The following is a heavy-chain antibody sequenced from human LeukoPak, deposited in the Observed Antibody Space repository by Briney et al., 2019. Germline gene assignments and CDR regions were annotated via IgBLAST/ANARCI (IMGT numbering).Heavy chain of an antibody. D-gene: IGHD5-12*01. V-gene: IGHV5-51*01. J-gene: IGHJ4*02. CDR3: ARGASGYSGYDTYDY. CDR2: IYPGDSDT. CDR1: GYSFTSYW. Sequence: GESLKISCKGSGYSFTSYWIGWARQMPGKGLEWMGIIYPGDSDTRYSPSFQGQVTISADKSISTAYLQWSSLKASDTAMYYCARGASGYSGYDTYDYWGQGTLVTVSS.